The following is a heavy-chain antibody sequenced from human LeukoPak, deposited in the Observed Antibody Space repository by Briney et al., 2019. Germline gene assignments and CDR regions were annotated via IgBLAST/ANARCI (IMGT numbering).Heavy chain of an antibody. CDR1: GCTFSSYA. J-gene: IGHJ4*02. Sequence: PGGSLRLSCAASGCTFSSYAMSWVRQAPGKGLELGSTISGSCVSTYYADSVKGRFTISRDNSKNTLFLQMNSLRAEATAVYYCARRSGVGSYLDYWGQGTLVTVSS. V-gene: IGHV3-23*01. CDR2: ISGSCVST. D-gene: IGHD3-10*01. CDR3: ARRSGVGSYLDY.